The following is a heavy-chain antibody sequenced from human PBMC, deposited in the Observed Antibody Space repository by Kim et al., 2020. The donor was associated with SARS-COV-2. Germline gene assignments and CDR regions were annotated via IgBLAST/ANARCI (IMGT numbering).Heavy chain of an antibody. Sequence: GGSLRLSCAVSGVSLNDYYMTWIRHAPGKGLEWVSFISGSGTATYYADSVKGRFTFSRDTAKNSVYLQMDSLKAEDTAVYYCTTSPTVVTNWGQGTPV. CDR1: GVSLNDYY. D-gene: IGHD4-4*01. V-gene: IGHV3-11*01. CDR2: ISGSGTAT. CDR3: TTSPTVVTN. J-gene: IGHJ1*01.